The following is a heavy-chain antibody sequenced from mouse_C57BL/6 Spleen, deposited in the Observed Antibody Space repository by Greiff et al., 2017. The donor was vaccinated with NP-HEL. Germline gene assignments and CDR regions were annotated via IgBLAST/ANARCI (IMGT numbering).Heavy chain of an antibody. D-gene: IGHD1-1*01. Sequence: EVQVVESGGGLVKPGGSLKLSCAASGFTFSDYGMHWVRQAPEKGLEWVAYISSGSSTIYYADTVKGRFTISRDNAKNTLFLQMTSLRSEDTAMYYCARYYGSPAYWGQGTLVTVSA. V-gene: IGHV5-17*01. J-gene: IGHJ3*01. CDR3: ARYYGSPAY. CDR2: ISSGSSTI. CDR1: GFTFSDYG.